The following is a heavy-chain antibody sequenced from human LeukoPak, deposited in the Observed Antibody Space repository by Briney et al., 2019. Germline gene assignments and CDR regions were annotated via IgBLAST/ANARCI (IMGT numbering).Heavy chain of an antibody. CDR1: GFTFSDYY. J-gene: IGHJ3*02. V-gene: IGHV3-11*03. D-gene: IGHD1/OR15-1a*01. Sequence: GGSLRLSCAASGFTFSDYYMSWIRQAPGKGLEWLSYISSSGIYANYADSVEGRFTISRDSAKNSLYLQMNNLRAEGTAVYYCARPRASGTTNDAFDIWGQGTMVTVSS. CDR3: ARPRASGTTNDAFDI. CDR2: ISSSGIYA.